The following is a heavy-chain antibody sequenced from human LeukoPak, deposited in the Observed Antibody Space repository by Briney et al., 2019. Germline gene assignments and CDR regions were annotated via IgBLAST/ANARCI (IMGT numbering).Heavy chain of an antibody. D-gene: IGHD3-10*01. CDR1: GFTFGNYP. CDR3: AKDRGYTTGRDFDY. J-gene: IGHJ4*02. CDR2: VSANGIST. V-gene: IGHV3-23*01. Sequence: GGSLRLSCAASGFTFGNYPMSWVRQAPGKGLEWVSVVSANGISTLYADSVKGRFTISRDNPMNTLYLQMSSLRAEDTAVYYCAKDRGYTTGRDFDYWGQGALVIVSS.